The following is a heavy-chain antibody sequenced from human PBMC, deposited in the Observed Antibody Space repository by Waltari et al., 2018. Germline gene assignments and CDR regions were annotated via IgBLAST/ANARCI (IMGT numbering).Heavy chain of an antibody. Sequence: EEQLVESGGGLVQPGGSLRLSCAASEFMFSRYWMHWVRQAPGKGLIWVARINPDGGWTSYAALVKGRFTISRDNAENTVYLQLNSLGADDTAVYYCARESNNNLPRQTDAFDIWGQGTLATVST. CDR1: EFMFSRYW. D-gene: IGHD1-1*01. CDR2: INPDGGWT. V-gene: IGHV3-74*01. CDR3: ARESNNNLPRQTDAFDI. J-gene: IGHJ3*02.